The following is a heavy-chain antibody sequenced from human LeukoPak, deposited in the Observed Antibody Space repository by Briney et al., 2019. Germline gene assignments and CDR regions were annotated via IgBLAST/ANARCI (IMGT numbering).Heavy chain of an antibody. Sequence: SETLSLTCTVSGGSVSSYYWSWIRQLPGKGLEWIGYLYYSGSTNYNPSLKSRVTISVDTSKNQFSLKLSSVTAADTAVYYCTSGSYSFYYMDVWGKGTTVTVSS. J-gene: IGHJ6*03. CDR3: TSGSYSFYYMDV. CDR1: GGSVSSYY. D-gene: IGHD1-26*01. V-gene: IGHV4-59*02. CDR2: LYYSGST.